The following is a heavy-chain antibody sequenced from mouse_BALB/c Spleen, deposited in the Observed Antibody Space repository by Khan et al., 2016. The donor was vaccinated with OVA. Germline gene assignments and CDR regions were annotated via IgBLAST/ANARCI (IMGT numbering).Heavy chain of an antibody. V-gene: IGHV9-3-1*01. CDR3: AREVGDLYAMDY. CDR2: INTYTGEP. Sequence: QVQLQQSGPELKKPGETVKISCKASGYTFTNYGMNWVKQAPGKGLKWMGWINTYTGEPTYADDFKGRFAFSLETSASTAYLQINNHKNEDTATYCCAREVGDLYAMDYWGQGTSVTVSS. CDR1: GYTFTNYG. J-gene: IGHJ4*01.